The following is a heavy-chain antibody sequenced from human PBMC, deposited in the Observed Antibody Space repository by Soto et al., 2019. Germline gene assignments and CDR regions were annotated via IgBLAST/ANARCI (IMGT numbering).Heavy chain of an antibody. CDR3: AKDQGSSGYYPDY. J-gene: IGHJ4*02. CDR1: GFTFSSYG. D-gene: IGHD3-22*01. Sequence: PGGSLRLSCVASGFTFSSYGMHWVRQAPGKGLEWVAVISYDGSNKYCADSVKGRFTISRDNSKNTLYLQMNSLRVEDTAVYYCAKDQGSSGYYPDYWGQGTLVTVSS. CDR2: ISYDGSNK. V-gene: IGHV3-30*18.